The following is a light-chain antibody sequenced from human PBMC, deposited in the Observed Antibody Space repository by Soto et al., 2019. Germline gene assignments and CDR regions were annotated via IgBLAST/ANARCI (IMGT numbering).Light chain of an antibody. J-gene: IGLJ1*01. CDR3: SSYTTSNTRQIV. Sequence: QSALTKPASVSGSLGQSITISCTGTSSDVGGYNYVSWYQHHPGKAPKLIIYDVSNRPSGVSNPFSGSKSGNTASLTISGLQPEDEADYYCSSYTTSNTRQIVFGTGTKVTVL. CDR2: DVS. CDR1: SSDVGGYNY. V-gene: IGLV2-14*03.